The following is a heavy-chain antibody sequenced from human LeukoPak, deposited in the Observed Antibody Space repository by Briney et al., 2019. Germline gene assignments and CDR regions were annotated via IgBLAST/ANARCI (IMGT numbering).Heavy chain of an antibody. D-gene: IGHD3-22*01. CDR3: ARQYYYDSSGYYFYDY. J-gene: IGHJ4*02. Sequence: SETLSLTCTVSGGSISGYYWSWIRQPPGKRLEWIGYVYDSGSTNYNPSLKSRVTISVDTSKNQFSLKLSSVTAADTAVYYCARQYYYDSSGYYFYDYWGQGTLVTVSS. CDR2: VYDSGST. V-gene: IGHV4-59*08. CDR1: GGSISGYY.